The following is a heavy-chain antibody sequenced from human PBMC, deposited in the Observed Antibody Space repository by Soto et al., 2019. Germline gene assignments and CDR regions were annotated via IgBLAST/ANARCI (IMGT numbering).Heavy chain of an antibody. Sequence: HPGGSLRLSCAASGFTFSSYGMHWVRQAPGKGLEWVAVISYDGSNKYYADSVKGRFTISRDNSKNTLYLQMNSLRAEDTAVYYCAKDRIVLMVYAIHKYFDYWGQGTLVTVSS. D-gene: IGHD2-8*01. CDR2: ISYDGSNK. J-gene: IGHJ4*02. V-gene: IGHV3-30*18. CDR3: AKDRIVLMVYAIHKYFDY. CDR1: GFTFSSYG.